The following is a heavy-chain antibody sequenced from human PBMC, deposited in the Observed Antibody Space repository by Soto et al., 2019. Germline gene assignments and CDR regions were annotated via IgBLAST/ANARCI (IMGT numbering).Heavy chain of an antibody. Sequence: SETLSLTCTVSGGSISSYYWSWIRQPPGKGLEWIGYIYDSGSTNYNPSLKSRVTISVDTSKNQFSLKLSSVTAADTAVYYCASTFGSSWYWYFDYWGQGTLVTVSS. CDR3: ASTFGSSWYWYFDY. V-gene: IGHV4-59*01. J-gene: IGHJ4*02. D-gene: IGHD6-13*01. CDR1: GGSISSYY. CDR2: IYDSGST.